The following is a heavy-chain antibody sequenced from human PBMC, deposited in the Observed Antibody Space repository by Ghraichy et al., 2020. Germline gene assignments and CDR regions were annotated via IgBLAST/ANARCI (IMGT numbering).Heavy chain of an antibody. CDR1: GFTFSSYA. V-gene: IGHV3-23*01. CDR2: ISGSGAST. CDR3: ASPIAAQTFNY. D-gene: IGHD6-13*01. Sequence: GGSLRLSCAASGFTFSSYAMSWVRQAPGKGLEWVSTISGSGASTYFADSVKGRFTISRDNSNNTLYLQMNSLRAEDTAIYYCASPIAAQTFNYWGQGALVTVSS. J-gene: IGHJ4*02.